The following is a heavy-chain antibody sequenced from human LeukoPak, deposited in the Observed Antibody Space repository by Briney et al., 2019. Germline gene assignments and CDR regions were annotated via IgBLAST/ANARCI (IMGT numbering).Heavy chain of an antibody. CDR2: INHSGGT. J-gene: IGHJ4*02. D-gene: IGHD3-10*01. CDR1: GGSFSGYY. Sequence: SETLSLTCAVYGGSFSGYYWSWIRQPPGKGLEWIGEINHSGGTNYNPSLKSRVTISVDTSKNQFSLKLSSVTAADTAVYYCARLGKVRVHFDYWGQGTLVTVSS. V-gene: IGHV4-34*01. CDR3: ARLGKVRVHFDY.